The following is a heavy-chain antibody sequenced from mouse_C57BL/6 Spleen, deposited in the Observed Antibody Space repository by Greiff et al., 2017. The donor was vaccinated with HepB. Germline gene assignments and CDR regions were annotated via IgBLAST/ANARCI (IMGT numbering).Heavy chain of an antibody. V-gene: IGHV3-6*01. J-gene: IGHJ4*01. D-gene: IGHD1-1*01. Sequence: EVKLQESGPGLVKPSQSLSLTCSVTGYSITSGYYWNWIRQFPGNKLEWMGYISYDGSNNYNPSLKNRISITRDTSKNQFFLKLNSVTTEDTATYYCARDGAYGSSFYYAMDYWGQGTSVTVSS. CDR2: ISYDGSN. CDR3: ARDGAYGSSFYYAMDY. CDR1: GYSITSGYY.